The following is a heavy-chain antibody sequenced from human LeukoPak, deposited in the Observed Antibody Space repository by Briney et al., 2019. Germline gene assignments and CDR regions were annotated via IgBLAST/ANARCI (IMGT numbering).Heavy chain of an antibody. Sequence: ASVKVSCKASGYTFTSYYMHWVRQAPGQGLEWMGIINPSGGSTSYAQKFQGRVTMTRDTSTSTVYMELSSLRSEDTAVYYYARSRVREPFDYWGQGTLVTVSS. D-gene: IGHD4-17*01. V-gene: IGHV1-46*01. CDR2: INPSGGST. J-gene: IGHJ4*02. CDR1: GYTFTSYY. CDR3: ARSRVREPFDY.